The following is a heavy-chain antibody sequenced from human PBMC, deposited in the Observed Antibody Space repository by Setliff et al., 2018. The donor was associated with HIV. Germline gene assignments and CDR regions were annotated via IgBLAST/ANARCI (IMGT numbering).Heavy chain of an antibody. J-gene: IGHJ4*02. Sequence: GASVKVSCKASGYTFTGNYIHWVRQAPGQGLEWMGWINPNSGGTNYAQKFQGRVTMTRDTSISTAYMELSRLRSDDTAVYYCGTVRIAVPDDFDFWGQGTLVTVSS. CDR1: GYTFTGNY. D-gene: IGHD6-19*01. CDR3: GTVRIAVPDDFDF. CDR2: INPNSGGT. V-gene: IGHV1-2*02.